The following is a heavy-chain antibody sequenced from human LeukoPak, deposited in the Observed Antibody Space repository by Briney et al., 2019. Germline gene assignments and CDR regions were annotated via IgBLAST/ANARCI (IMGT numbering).Heavy chain of an antibody. CDR3: ARVWSGLGELSLSDY. D-gene: IGHD3-16*02. Sequence: GAPVKVSCEASGYTFTSYGISWVRQAPGQGLEWMGWISAYNGNTNYAQKLQGRVTMTTDTSTSTAYMELRSLRSDDTAVYYCARVWSGLGELSLSDYWGQGTLVTVSS. CDR2: ISAYNGNT. CDR1: GYTFTSYG. V-gene: IGHV1-18*01. J-gene: IGHJ4*02.